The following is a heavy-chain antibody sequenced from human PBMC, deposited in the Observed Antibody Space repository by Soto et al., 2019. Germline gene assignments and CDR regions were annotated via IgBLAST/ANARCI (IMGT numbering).Heavy chain of an antibody. V-gene: IGHV1-2*02. Sequence: ASVKVSCKASGYTFTGYYLHWVRHAPGQGLECIGWINPNSGDTYSTQKFQGRVAMTRDTSINTAYMQLSRLTSDDTAIYYCTVWFGELLSSGMDVWGQGTTVTSP. D-gene: IGHD3-10*01. CDR2: INPNSGDT. CDR3: TVWFGELLSSGMDV. J-gene: IGHJ6*02. CDR1: GYTFTGYY.